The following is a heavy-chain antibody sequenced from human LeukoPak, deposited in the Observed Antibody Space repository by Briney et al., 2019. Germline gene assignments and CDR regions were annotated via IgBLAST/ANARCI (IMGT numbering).Heavy chain of an antibody. CDR2: ISGSGGSP. CDR1: GFTFTSYA. J-gene: IGHJ4*02. Sequence: GGSLRLSCSASGFTFTSYAMSWVRQAPGKGLEWVSGISGSGGSPVYVDSVKGRFTISRDNSKNTLYLQMNSLRAEDTAVYYCAKLRLQLSDYWGQGTLVTVSS. V-gene: IGHV3-23*01. D-gene: IGHD5-24*01. CDR3: AKLRLQLSDY.